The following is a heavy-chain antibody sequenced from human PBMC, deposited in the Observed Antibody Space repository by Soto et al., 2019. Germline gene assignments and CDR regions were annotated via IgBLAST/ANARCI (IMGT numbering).Heavy chain of an antibody. CDR3: VKEDAIQENWYFDF. D-gene: IGHD1-1*01. CDR1: GFIFSNYG. CDR2: VSADGGKT. J-gene: IGHJ4*02. Sequence: QVQLVESGGGVVQPGRSLRLSCAASGFIFSNYGMHWVRQAPGKGLEWVAIVSADGGKTYYADSVKGRFTVSRDNSKNTLYLQLNSLTGDDTAVFYCVKEDAIQENWYFDFWGQGAAVTVSS. V-gene: IGHV3-30*18.